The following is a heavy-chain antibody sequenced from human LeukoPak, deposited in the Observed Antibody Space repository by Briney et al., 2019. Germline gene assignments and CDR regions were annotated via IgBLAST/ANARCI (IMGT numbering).Heavy chain of an antibody. D-gene: IGHD3-10*01. V-gene: IGHV3-53*01. J-gene: IGHJ6*02. CDR2: IYSGGST. CDR1: GFTVSSNY. CDR3: ARAAHYPLYYYGMDV. Sequence: GGSLRLSCAASGFTVSSNYMSWVRQAPGKGLEWVSVIYSGGSTYYADSVKGRFTISRDNSKNTLYLQMNSLRAEDTAVYYCARAAHYPLYYYGMDVWGQGTTVTVSS.